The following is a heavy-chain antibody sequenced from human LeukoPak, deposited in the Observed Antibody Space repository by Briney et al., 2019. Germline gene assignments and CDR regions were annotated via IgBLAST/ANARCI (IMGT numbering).Heavy chain of an antibody. V-gene: IGHV3-23*01. D-gene: IGHD4-17*01. CDR3: AKDRAPRGDPVNTP. Sequence: GGSLRLSCAASGFTFSSYAMSWVRQAPGKGREWVSAISGSGGSTYYADSVKGRFTISRDNSKNTLYLQMNSLRAEDTAVYYCAKDRAPRGDPVNTPWGQGTLVTVSS. CDR1: GFTFSSYA. J-gene: IGHJ5*02. CDR2: ISGSGGST.